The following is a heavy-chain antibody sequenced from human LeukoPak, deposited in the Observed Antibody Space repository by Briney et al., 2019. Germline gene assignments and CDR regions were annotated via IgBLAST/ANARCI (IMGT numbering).Heavy chain of an antibody. Sequence: GGSLRLSCAASGFTFSDYYMSWIRQAPGKGREWVSYISSSGSTIYYADSVKGRFTISRDNAKNSLYLQMNSLRAEDTAVYYCARSTQYDFWSGSLGWFDPWGQGTLVTVSS. J-gene: IGHJ5*02. CDR1: GFTFSDYY. V-gene: IGHV3-11*01. CDR2: ISSSGSTI. D-gene: IGHD3-3*01. CDR3: ARSTQYDFWSGSLGWFDP.